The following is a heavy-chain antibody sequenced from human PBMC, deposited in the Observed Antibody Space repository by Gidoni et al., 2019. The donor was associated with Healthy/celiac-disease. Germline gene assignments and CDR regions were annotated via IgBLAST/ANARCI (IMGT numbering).Heavy chain of an antibody. Sequence: EVQLVESGGGLVQPGGSLKLSCAASGFPFSGSAMPWVRQASGKGLEWVGRIRSKANSNATAYAASVKGRFTISRDDSKNTAYLQMNSLKTEDTAVYYCTSPRGVAADYWGQGTLVTVSS. CDR2: IRSKANSNAT. J-gene: IGHJ4*02. CDR3: TSPRGVAADY. CDR1: GFPFSGSA. D-gene: IGHD2-15*01. V-gene: IGHV3-73*01.